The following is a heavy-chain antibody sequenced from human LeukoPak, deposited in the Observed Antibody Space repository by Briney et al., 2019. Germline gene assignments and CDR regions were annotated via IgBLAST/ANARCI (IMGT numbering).Heavy chain of an antibody. Sequence: GESLKISCKGFGYSFTTYWIGWVRQMPGKGLEWMGIIYPGDSDARYSPSFQGHVTISADKSISTAYLQWSSLKASDTAMYYCARHGDYGDYGAFDIWGQGTMVTVSS. CDR2: IYPGDSDA. J-gene: IGHJ3*02. CDR3: ARHGDYGDYGAFDI. V-gene: IGHV5-51*01. CDR1: GYSFTTYW. D-gene: IGHD4-17*01.